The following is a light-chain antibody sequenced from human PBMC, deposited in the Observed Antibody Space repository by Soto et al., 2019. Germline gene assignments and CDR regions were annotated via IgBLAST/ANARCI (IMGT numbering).Light chain of an antibody. CDR2: GAS. V-gene: IGKV1-39*01. J-gene: IGKJ1*01. CDR3: QQSYSTLWT. Sequence: DIQMTQSPSSLSASVGDRVTVTCRASQSISSYLNWYQQKPGKAPKLLIHGASSLQSGVPSRFSGTGSGTDFTLTISSLQPEDFATYYCQQSYSTLWTFXQGTKVDIK. CDR1: QSISSY.